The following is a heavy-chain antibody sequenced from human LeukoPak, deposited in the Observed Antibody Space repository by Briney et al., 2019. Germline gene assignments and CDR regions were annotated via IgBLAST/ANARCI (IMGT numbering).Heavy chain of an antibody. Sequence: GGSLRLSCAASGFTFTSHATTWVRQAPGRGLEWVSTISNGGGYTYYADSVKGRFTLSRDNSKNALYLQMNSLRAEDTAVYYCAKALSGSGWYYFDYWGQGILVTVSS. V-gene: IGHV3-23*01. D-gene: IGHD6-19*01. CDR3: AKALSGSGWYYFDY. CDR1: GFTFTSHA. J-gene: IGHJ4*02. CDR2: ISNGGGYT.